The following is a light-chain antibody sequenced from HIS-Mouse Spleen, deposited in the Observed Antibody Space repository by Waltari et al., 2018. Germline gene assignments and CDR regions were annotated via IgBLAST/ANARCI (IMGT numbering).Light chain of an antibody. Sequence: SYELTQPPSVSVSPGQTARITCSGDALPKKYAYWYQQKSGQAPVLVIYEDSKRPSGIPEGFSGSRSGTIATLTISGAQVEDEADYYCYSTDSSGNHRVFGGGTKLTVL. V-gene: IGLV3-10*01. J-gene: IGLJ2*01. CDR3: YSTDSSGNHRV. CDR1: ALPKKY. CDR2: EDS.